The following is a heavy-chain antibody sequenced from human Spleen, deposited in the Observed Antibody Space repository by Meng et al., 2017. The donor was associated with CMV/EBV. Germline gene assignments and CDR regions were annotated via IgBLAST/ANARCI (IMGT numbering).Heavy chain of an antibody. CDR2: IYDSDNT. J-gene: IGHJ3*02. Sequence: SETLSLTCTVSGGFISSYYWTWIRQPPGEGLEWIGSIYDSDNTNYNPSLKSRVTMSVDTSKKQISLKLSSVLAADTAVYYCASSAYGGKFTDAFDIWGQGTMVTVSS. CDR1: GGFISSYY. V-gene: IGHV4-59*01. D-gene: IGHD4-23*01. CDR3: ASSAYGGKFTDAFDI.